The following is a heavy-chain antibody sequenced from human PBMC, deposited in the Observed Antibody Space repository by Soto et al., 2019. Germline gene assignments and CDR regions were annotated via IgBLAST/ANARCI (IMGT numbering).Heavy chain of an antibody. CDR1: GGSSSSDY. CDR2: ISYSGTT. V-gene: IGHV4-59*01. J-gene: IGHJ4*02. CDR3: ARGMSSSWPGRVAY. D-gene: IGHD6-13*01. Sequence: PSETLSLTCTVSGGSSSSDYWSWIRQPPGKGLEWIGYISYSGTTNYNPSLKSRVTISIDTSKKQLSLKLSSVTAADTAFYYCARGMSSSWPGRVAYWGQGTLVTAPQ.